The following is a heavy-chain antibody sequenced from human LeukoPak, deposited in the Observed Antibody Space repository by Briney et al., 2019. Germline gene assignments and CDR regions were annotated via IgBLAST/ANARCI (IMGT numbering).Heavy chain of an antibody. D-gene: IGHD1-26*01. Sequence: ASVTISCKASGGTFTSSAISWVRQAPGPGLEWLGRIIPIFGTANYAPKFQGRVTMTTDESTSTAYMERSSLRSEDRAVYYCAREVPELNNAFDIWGQGTMVTVSS. CDR3: AREVPELNNAFDI. CDR2: IIPIFGTA. V-gene: IGHV1-69*05. CDR1: GGTFTSSA. J-gene: IGHJ3*02.